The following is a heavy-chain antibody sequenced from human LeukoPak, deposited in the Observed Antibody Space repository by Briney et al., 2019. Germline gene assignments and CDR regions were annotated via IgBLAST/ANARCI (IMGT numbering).Heavy chain of an antibody. Sequence: SETLSLTCAVYGGSFSGYYWSWIRQPPGKGLEWIGSIHPSGMLYNNPSLESRVTISIDTSKNQFSLNLNSVTAADTAVYFCSRGLDSRKLGYWGQGTLVTVSS. CDR1: GGSFSGYY. J-gene: IGHJ4*02. D-gene: IGHD3-22*01. CDR2: IHPSGML. CDR3: SRGLDSRKLGY. V-gene: IGHV4-34*01.